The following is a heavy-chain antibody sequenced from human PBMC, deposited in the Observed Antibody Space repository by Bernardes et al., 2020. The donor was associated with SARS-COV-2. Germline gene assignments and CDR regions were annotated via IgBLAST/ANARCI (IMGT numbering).Heavy chain of an antibody. J-gene: IGHJ6*02. CDR2: IVVGSGNT. CDR3: AAALTNGYCSSTSCRNYYYYGMDV. V-gene: IGHV1-58*01. CDR1: GFTFTSSA. D-gene: IGHD2-2*03. Sequence: SVKVSCKASGFTFTSSAVQWVRQARGQRLEWIGWIVVGSGNTNYAQKFQERVTITRDMSTSTAYMELSSLRSEDTAVYYCAAALTNGYCSSTSCRNYYYYGMDVWGQGTTVTVSS.